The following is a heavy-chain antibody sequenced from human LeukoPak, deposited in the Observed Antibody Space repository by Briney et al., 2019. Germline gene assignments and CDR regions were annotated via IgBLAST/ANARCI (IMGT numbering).Heavy chain of an antibody. CDR1: GGSISSYY. CDR2: IYYSGST. D-gene: IGHD4-17*01. CDR3: ARSPGDGDYAEVLDY. Sequence: PSETLSLTCTVSGGSISSYYWSWIRQPPGKGLEWIGYIYYSGSTNYNPSLKSRVTISVDTSKNQFSLKLSSVTAADTAVYYCARSPGDGDYAEVLDYWGQGTLVTVSS. J-gene: IGHJ4*02. V-gene: IGHV4-59*12.